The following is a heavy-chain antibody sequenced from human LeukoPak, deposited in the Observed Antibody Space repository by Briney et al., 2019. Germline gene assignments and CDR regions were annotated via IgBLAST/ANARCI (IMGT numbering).Heavy chain of an antibody. J-gene: IGHJ5*02. CDR2: MHYTGST. Sequence: SETLSLTCTVSGESMSGFYWNWIRQSPGKGLEWIGYMHYTGSTNYNPSLKSRVTISIDTSKNQFSLKLSSVTASDTAVYYCAREEIRSWFDPWGQGTLVTVSS. V-gene: IGHV4-59*12. CDR3: AREEIRSWFDP. D-gene: IGHD5-24*01. CDR1: GESMSGFY.